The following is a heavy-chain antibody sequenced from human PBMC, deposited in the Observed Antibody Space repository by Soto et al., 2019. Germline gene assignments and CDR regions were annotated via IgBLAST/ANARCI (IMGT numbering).Heavy chain of an antibody. J-gene: IGHJ4*02. V-gene: IGHV3-23*01. D-gene: IGHD4-4*01. CDR2: ISASGGST. CDR1: GFTFSTYA. Sequence: GGSLRLSCAASGFTFSTYAMSWVRQAPGKGLEWVSFISASGGSTYYADSVKGRFTISRDNSQNTLYLQVNSLRAEDTALYYCEKGLRGDYSRTVFDYWGQGTQVTVYS. CDR3: EKGLRGDYSRTVFDY.